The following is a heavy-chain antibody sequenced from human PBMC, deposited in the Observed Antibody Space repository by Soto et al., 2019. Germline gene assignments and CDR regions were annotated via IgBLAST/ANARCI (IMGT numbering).Heavy chain of an antibody. V-gene: IGHV1-69*13. J-gene: IGHJ5*02. CDR3: ARGPASLNWFDP. D-gene: IGHD2-2*01. Sequence: SVKVSCKASGGTFSSYAISWVRQAPGQGLEWMGGIIPILGTANYAQKFQGRVTITADESTSTAYMELSSLRSEDTAVYYCARGPASLNWFDPRGQGTLVTVSS. CDR2: IIPILGTA. CDR1: GGTFSSYA.